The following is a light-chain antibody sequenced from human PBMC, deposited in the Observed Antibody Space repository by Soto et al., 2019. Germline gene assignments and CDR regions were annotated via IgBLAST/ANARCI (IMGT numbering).Light chain of an antibody. CDR2: DAS. Sequence: EIVLTQSPATLSLSPGERATLSCRASQSISSHLAWYQQKPGQAPRLLMYDASNRSTGIPARFSGSGSGTDFTLTISSLEPEEFAIYYCQHRPNGPRTFSGGNKVDIK. J-gene: IGKJ4*01. CDR1: QSISSH. CDR3: QHRPNGPRT. V-gene: IGKV3-11*01.